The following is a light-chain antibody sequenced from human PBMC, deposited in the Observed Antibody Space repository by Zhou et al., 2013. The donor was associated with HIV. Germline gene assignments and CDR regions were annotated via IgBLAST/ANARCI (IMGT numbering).Light chain of an antibody. CDR2: RAS. J-gene: IGKJ3*01. Sequence: DIQMTQSPSTLSAAVGDRVTITCRASQSFSTWLAWYQQKPGEAPKLLIYRASTLQGGVPTRFSGSGSGTDYTLTISSLQPEDFATYYCQQYYSTPLFTFGPGTKVDIK. CDR3: QQYYSTPLFT. V-gene: IGKV1-5*03. CDR1: QSFSTW.